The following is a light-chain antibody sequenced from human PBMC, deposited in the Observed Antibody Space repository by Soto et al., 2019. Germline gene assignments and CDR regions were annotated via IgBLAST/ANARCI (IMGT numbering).Light chain of an antibody. V-gene: IGKV1-8*01. CDR3: PQYSMNTRP. CDR2: DXS. Sequence: RRSQSPSAFSPSKGDRVTITXRASHGITIYLAWYQQKPGXAPTXXXYDXSTLQSGFPSSLSGSGSGTEFTRTISRPQYDDCDMYYCPQYSMNTRPFAQGTRLEIK. J-gene: IGKJ5*01. CDR1: HGITIY.